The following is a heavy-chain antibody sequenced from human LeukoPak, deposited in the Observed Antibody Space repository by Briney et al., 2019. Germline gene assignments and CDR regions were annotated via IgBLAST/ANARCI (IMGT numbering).Heavy chain of an antibody. J-gene: IGHJ6*02. CDR2: ISGSGGST. D-gene: IGHD3-10*01. CDR1: GFTFSSYA. Sequence: GGSLRLSCAASGFTFSSYAMSWVRQAPGKGLEWVSAISGSGGSTYYADSVKGRFTISRDNSKNTLYLQMNSLRAEDTAAYYCAKHMVRGVISYYYGMDVWGQGTTVTVSS. V-gene: IGHV3-23*01. CDR3: AKHMVRGVISYYYGMDV.